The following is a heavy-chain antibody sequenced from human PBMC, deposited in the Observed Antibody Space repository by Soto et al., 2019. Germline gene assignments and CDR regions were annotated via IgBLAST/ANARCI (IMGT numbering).Heavy chain of an antibody. CDR3: ARIEYYYDSSVGPFDY. J-gene: IGHJ4*02. D-gene: IGHD3-22*01. V-gene: IGHV4-39*01. Sequence: SETLSLTCTVSGGSISSSSYYWGWIRQPPGKGLEWIGSIYYSGSTYYNPSLKSRVTISVETSKNQFSLKLSSVTAADTAVYYCARIEYYYDSSVGPFDYWGQGTLVTVSS. CDR2: IYYSGST. CDR1: GGSISSSSYY.